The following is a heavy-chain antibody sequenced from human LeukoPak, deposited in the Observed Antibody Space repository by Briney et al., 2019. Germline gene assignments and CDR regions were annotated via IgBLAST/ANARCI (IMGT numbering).Heavy chain of an antibody. V-gene: IGHV3-48*04. CDR3: AALGITMIGGV. J-gene: IGHJ6*04. Sequence: GGSLRLSCAASGFTFSRYTMNWVRQAPGKGLEWVSYISSSGSTIYYADSVKGRFTISRDNAKNSLYLQMNSLRAEDTAVYYFAALGITMIGGVWGKGTTVTISS. CDR2: ISSSGSTI. CDR1: GFTFSRYT. D-gene: IGHD3-10*02.